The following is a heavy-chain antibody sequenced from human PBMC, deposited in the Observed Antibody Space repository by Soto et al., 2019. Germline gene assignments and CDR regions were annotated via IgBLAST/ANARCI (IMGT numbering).Heavy chain of an antibody. Sequence: QVQLVQSGAEVKKPGASVKVSCKASGYTFTSYGISWVRQAPGQGLEWMGWISAYNGNTNYAQKLQGRVTMTTDTPTSTAYMGLRGLGSDATAVYYGGRVREHDYGDYWPFSAWGQGTLVTVSS. J-gene: IGHJ5*02. CDR3: GRVREHDYGDYWPFSA. CDR2: ISAYNGNT. D-gene: IGHD4-17*01. CDR1: GYTFTSYG. V-gene: IGHV1-18*01.